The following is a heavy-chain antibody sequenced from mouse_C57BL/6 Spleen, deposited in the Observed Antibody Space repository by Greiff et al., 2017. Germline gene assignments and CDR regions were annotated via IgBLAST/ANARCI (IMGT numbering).Heavy chain of an antibody. Sequence: VQLQQSGPELVKPGASVKISCKASGYSFTGYYMNWVKQSPEKSLEWIGEINPSTGGTTYNQKFKAKAKLTVDKSSSTAYMQLKSLTSEDSAVYYCARWNYWGQGTTLTVSS. V-gene: IGHV1-42*01. J-gene: IGHJ2*01. CDR1: GYSFTGYY. CDR3: ARWNY. CDR2: INPSTGGT.